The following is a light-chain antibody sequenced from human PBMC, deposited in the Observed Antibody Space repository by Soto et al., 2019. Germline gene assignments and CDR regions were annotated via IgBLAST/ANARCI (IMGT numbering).Light chain of an antibody. J-gene: IGLJ2*01. CDR3: PAWDDSLKGVV. CDR1: TSNIGSNT. V-gene: IGLV1-44*01. Sequence: QTVVTQPPSASGTPGQRVTISCSGSTSNIGSNTVNWYHHLPGTAPKLLIYSHNQRPSGVPDRFSGSRSGTSASLAISGLKSDDEADYYCPAWDDSLKGVVFGGGTKLTVL. CDR2: SHN.